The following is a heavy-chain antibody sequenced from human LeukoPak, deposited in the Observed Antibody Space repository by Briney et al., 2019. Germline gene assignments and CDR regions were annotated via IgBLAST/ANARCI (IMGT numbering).Heavy chain of an antibody. J-gene: IGHJ5*02. D-gene: IGHD3-22*01. CDR3: ARDYDSSGYYSLNWFDP. Sequence: ASVKVSCKASGGTFSSYAISWVRQAPGQGLEWMGGIIPIFGTANYAQKFQGRVTITADESTSTAYMELRSLRSDDTAVYYCARDYDSSGYYSLNWFDPWGQGTLVTVSS. CDR2: IIPIFGTA. V-gene: IGHV1-69*13. CDR1: GGTFSSYA.